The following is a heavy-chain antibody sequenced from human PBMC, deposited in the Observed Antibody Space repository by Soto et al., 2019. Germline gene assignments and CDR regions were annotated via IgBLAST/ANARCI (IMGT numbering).Heavy chain of an antibody. CDR1: GGSIRNYY. D-gene: IGHD3-10*01. V-gene: IGHV4-59*01. J-gene: IGHJ4*02. CDR3: AREVPRSPFYFDS. Sequence: SETLSLTCTVSGGSIRNYYWTWIRQPPGKGLEWIGYIYHSGSTKFNPSPKSRVTISLDTSKNQVSLKLSSVTAADTAVYYCAREVPRSPFYFDSWGQGTLVTVSS. CDR2: IYHSGST.